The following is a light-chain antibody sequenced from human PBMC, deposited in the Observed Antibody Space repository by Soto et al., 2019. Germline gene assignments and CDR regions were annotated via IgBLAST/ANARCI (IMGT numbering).Light chain of an antibody. CDR2: WAT. CDR1: QNLLHTNGHSY. V-gene: IGKV2-28*01. Sequence: DFVMTQSPLSLPVTPGEPASISCRCSQNLLHTNGHSYLDWYLQKPGQSPQLLVFWATIRASRVPDRFSGSGSGTDFTLKNSKVEAEDVGIYYCMQALHTPYTFGQGTSLEIK. CDR3: MQALHTPYT. J-gene: IGKJ2*01.